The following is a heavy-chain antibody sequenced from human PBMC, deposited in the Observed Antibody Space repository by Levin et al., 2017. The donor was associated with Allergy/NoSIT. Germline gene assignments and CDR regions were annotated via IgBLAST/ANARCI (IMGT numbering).Heavy chain of an antibody. CDR3: ATHWGKVRGGDS. J-gene: IGHJ5*01. Sequence: GGSLRLSCAASGFAFSAYAMKWIRQAPGKGLEWVSMISDSGTITRYADSLKGRFTISRDNSKNTVFLQMNNLRAEDTDIYYCATHWGKVRGGDSWGQGTLVTVSS. CDR1: GFAFSAYA. D-gene: IGHD3-10*01. V-gene: IGHV3-23*01. CDR2: ISDSGTIT.